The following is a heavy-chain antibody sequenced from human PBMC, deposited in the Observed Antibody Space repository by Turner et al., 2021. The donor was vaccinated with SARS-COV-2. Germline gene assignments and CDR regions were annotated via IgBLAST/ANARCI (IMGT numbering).Heavy chain of an antibody. CDR3: ARDLYYYGMDV. Sequence: EVQLMESGGGLVQPGGSLRSSCAASGITVSSNYMSWVRQAPGKGLEWVSVIYSGGSTYYADSVKGRFTISRDNSKNTLYLQMNSLRAEDTAVYYCARDLYYYGMDVWGQGTTVTVSS. CDR1: GITVSSNY. V-gene: IGHV3-66*01. J-gene: IGHJ6*02. CDR2: IYSGGST.